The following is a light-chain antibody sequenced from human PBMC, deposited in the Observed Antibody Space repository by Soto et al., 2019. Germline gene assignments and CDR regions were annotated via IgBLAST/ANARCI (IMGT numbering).Light chain of an antibody. CDR1: SSNIGAGYD. Sequence: QSVLTQPPSVSGAPGQRVTISCTGSSSNIGAGYDVHWYQQLPGTAPKLLIYGNSNRPSGVPDRFSGSKSGTSASLAITGLQAEDEADYCQSYDRSLSGYVFGTGTKLTVL. J-gene: IGLJ1*01. CDR3: QSYDRSLSGYV. V-gene: IGLV1-40*01. CDR2: GNS.